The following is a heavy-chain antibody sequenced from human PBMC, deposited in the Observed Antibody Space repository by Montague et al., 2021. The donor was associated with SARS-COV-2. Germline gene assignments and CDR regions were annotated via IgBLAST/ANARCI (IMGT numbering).Heavy chain of an antibody. CDR2: THTSGNT. J-gene: IGHJ5*02. V-gene: IGHV4-4*07. CDR3: AREATSWFGELMGVWFDP. CDR1: GASITTYY. D-gene: IGHD3-10*01. Sequence: SETLSLTCTVSGASITTYYWSWIRQSAGKGLEWIGRTHTSGNTNYNPTLRSRVPMSVDTSKNQFSLKLNSVTAAATAVYYCAREATSWFGELMGVWFDPWGQGTLVTVSS.